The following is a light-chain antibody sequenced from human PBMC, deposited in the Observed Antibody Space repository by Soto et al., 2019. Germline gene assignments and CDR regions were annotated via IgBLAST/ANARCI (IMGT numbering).Light chain of an antibody. CDR1: SSDVGGYNY. V-gene: IGLV2-8*01. CDR3: SSYAGSNNFDV. CDR2: EVF. J-gene: IGLJ1*01. Sequence: HSALTQPRSASGSPGQSVTISCTGTSSDVGGYNYVSWYQQHPGKAPKLMIYEVFKRPSGVPDRFSGSKSGNTASLTVSGLQAEDEADYYCSSYAGSNNFDVFGTGTKVTVL.